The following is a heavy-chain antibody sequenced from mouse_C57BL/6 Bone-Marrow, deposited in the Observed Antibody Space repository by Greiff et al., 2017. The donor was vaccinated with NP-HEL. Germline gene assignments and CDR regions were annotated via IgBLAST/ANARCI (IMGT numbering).Heavy chain of an antibody. CDR1: GFTFSDFY. Sequence: EVKLMESGGGLVQSGRSLRLSCATSGFTFSDFYMEWVRQAPGKGLEWIAASRNKANDYTTEYSASVKGRFIVSRDTSQSILYLQMNALRAEDTAIYYCARDAFRFYAMDYWGQGTSVTVSS. CDR2: SRNKANDYTT. V-gene: IGHV7-1*01. J-gene: IGHJ4*01. CDR3: ARDAFRFYAMDY.